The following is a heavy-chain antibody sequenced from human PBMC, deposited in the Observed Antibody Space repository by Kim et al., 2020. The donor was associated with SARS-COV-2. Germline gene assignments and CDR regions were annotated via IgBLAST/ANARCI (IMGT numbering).Heavy chain of an antibody. J-gene: IGHJ4*02. CDR2: IYSDGST. CDR3: ARGTDY. Sequence: LSLTCAASGFTISNTYMSWVRQAPGKGLEWVSLIYSDGSTYYTDSVKGRFIISRDNAKNTVDVQMNSLRVEDTAVYYCARGTDYWGQGILVTVSS. CDR1: GFTISNTY. V-gene: IGHV3-53*01.